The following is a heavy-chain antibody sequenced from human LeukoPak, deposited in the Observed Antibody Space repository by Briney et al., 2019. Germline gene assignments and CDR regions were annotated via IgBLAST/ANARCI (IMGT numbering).Heavy chain of an antibody. J-gene: IGHJ6*03. CDR1: GFTFSSYG. V-gene: IGHV3-23*01. D-gene: IGHD4-17*01. Sequence: SGGSLRLSCAASGFTFSSYGMRWVRQAPGKGLEWGSGISGSGLSTFYADSVKGRFTITRDNSKNTLFLHMNSLRAEDTAVYYCAKDGDYGDYWHYNYMDVWGKGTTVTISS. CDR3: AKDGDYGDYWHYNYMDV. CDR2: ISGSGLST.